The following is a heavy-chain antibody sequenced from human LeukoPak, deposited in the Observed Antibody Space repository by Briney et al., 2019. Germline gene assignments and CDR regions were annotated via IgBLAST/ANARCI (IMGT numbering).Heavy chain of an antibody. J-gene: IGHJ6*03. CDR3: ARGASGDFWSGYYFGHYYYYMGV. CDR2: MNPNSGNT. D-gene: IGHD3-3*01. V-gene: IGHV1-8*03. Sequence: GASVKVSCKASGYTFTSYDINWVRQATGQGLEWMGWMNPNSGNTGYAQKFQGRVTITRNTSISTAYMELSSLRSEDTAVYYCARGASGDFWSGYYFGHYYYYMGVWGKGTTVTVSS. CDR1: GYTFTSYD.